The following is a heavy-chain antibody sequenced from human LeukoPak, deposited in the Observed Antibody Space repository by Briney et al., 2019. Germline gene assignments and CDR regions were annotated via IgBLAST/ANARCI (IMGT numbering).Heavy chain of an antibody. Sequence: PGGSLRLSCAASGFTVSSNYMSWVRQAPGKGLERGSVISSGGSTYYADSVKGRFTISRDNSKNTLYLQMNSLRAEDTAVYYCARDHYYDSSGYYRFDYWGQGTLVTVSS. CDR1: GFTVSSNY. J-gene: IGHJ4*02. D-gene: IGHD3-22*01. V-gene: IGHV3-53*01. CDR2: ISSGGST. CDR3: ARDHYYDSSGYYRFDY.